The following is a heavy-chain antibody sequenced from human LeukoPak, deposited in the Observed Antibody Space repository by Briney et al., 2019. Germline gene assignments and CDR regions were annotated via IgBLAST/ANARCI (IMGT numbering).Heavy chain of an antibody. Sequence: GRSLRLSCAASGFTFDDYAVHWVRQAPGKGLEWVSGISWNSGSIGYADSVKGRFTISRDNAKNSLYLQMNSLRAEDTALYYCAKDIDDFLYYGMDVWGQGTTVTVSS. J-gene: IGHJ6*02. D-gene: IGHD3-3*01. V-gene: IGHV3-9*01. CDR2: ISWNSGSI. CDR3: AKDIDDFLYYGMDV. CDR1: GFTFDDYA.